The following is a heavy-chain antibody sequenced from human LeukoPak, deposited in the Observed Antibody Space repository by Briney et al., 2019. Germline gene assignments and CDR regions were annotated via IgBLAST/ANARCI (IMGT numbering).Heavy chain of an antibody. CDR1: GFTVSSNY. CDR3: AKDQRRIAVAGTPFDY. CDR2: IYSGGST. Sequence: GGSLRLSCAASGFTVSSNYMSWVRQAPGKGLEWVSVIYSGGSTYYADSVKGRFTISRDNSKNTLYLQMNSLRAEDTAVYYCAKDQRRIAVAGTPFDYWGQGTLVTVSS. J-gene: IGHJ4*02. V-gene: IGHV3-53*01. D-gene: IGHD6-19*01.